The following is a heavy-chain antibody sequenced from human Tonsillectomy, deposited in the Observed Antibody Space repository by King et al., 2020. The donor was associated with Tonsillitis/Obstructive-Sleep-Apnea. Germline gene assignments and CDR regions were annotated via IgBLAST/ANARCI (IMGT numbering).Heavy chain of an antibody. CDR2: ISSSGSTI. D-gene: IGHD3-10*01. CDR1: GFTFSSYE. J-gene: IGHJ6*02. V-gene: IGHV3-48*03. CDR3: ARDQRVRGVIIKVRAYSMDV. Sequence: VQLVESGGGLVQPGGSLRLSCAASGFTFSSYEMNWVRQAPGKGLEWVSYISSSGSTIYYADSVKGRFTISRDNAKNSLYLQMNSLRAEDTAVYYCARDQRVRGVIIKVRAYSMDVWGQGTTVTVSS.